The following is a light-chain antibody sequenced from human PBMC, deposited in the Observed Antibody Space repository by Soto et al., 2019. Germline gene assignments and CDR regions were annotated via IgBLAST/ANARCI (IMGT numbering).Light chain of an antibody. CDR3: QQYANSRT. CDR1: QIVSRGY. J-gene: IGKJ1*01. Sequence: PGERATISCRASQIVSRGYLGWYQQKPGQAPRLLIQHASSRAAGVPDRFSGSGSGTDFILTISRLEPEDFAVYYCQQYANSRTFGQGTKVEI. V-gene: IGKV3-20*01. CDR2: HAS.